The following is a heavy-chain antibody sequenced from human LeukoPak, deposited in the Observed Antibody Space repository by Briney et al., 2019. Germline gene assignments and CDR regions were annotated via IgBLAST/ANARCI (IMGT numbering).Heavy chain of an antibody. V-gene: IGHV1-2*02. CDR2: INPNSGGT. J-gene: IGHJ4*02. Sequence: GASVKVSCKASGYTFTGYYMHWVRQAPGQGLEWMGWINPNSGGTNYAQKFQGRVTMTRDTSISTAYMELSRLRSDDTAVYYCARDRNWNYPRYYFDYWGQGTLVTVSS. D-gene: IGHD1-7*01. CDR1: GYTFTGYY. CDR3: ARDRNWNYPRYYFDY.